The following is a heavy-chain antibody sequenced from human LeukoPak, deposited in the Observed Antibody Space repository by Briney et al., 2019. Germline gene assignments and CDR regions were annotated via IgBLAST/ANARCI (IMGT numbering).Heavy chain of an antibody. CDR3: TTAEDGS. Sequence: PGGSLRLSCAASGFTFSKAWMTWVRQAPGQGLDWVGRIKARTDGGTTDYAAPVKGRFTISRDDSKNTLYLQMNSLITEDTGVYYCTTAEDGSWGQGTMVTVSS. J-gene: IGHJ3*01. CDR1: GFTFSKAW. D-gene: IGHD6-25*01. CDR2: IKARTDGGTT. V-gene: IGHV3-15*01.